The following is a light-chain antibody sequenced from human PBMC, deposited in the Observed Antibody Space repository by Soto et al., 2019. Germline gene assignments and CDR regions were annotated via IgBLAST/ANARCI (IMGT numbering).Light chain of an antibody. V-gene: IGKV1D-12*01. Sequence: DIQMTQSPSSVSAAVGDRVTSSCQASPGISRSLAWYQQKPGKAPKHLIYAASSLQSGVPSRFSGSGFGTDFTLTISSLQPEDSAIYYCQQADTFPITFGQGTRLEI. CDR2: AAS. CDR3: QQADTFPIT. CDR1: PGISRS. J-gene: IGKJ5*01.